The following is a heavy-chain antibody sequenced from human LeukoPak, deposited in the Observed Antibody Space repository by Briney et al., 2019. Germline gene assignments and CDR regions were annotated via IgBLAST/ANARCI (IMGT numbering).Heavy chain of an antibody. CDR2: ISSSSSYI. CDR1: GFTFISYS. Sequence: PGGSLRPSCAPSGFTFISYSMNWVRQAPGKGLEWVSSISSSSSYIYYADSVKGRFTISRDNAKNSLYLQMNSLRAEDTAVYYCASVPPSIAVAGTDDYWGQGTLVTVSS. CDR3: ASVPPSIAVAGTDDY. D-gene: IGHD6-19*01. J-gene: IGHJ4*02. V-gene: IGHV3-21*01.